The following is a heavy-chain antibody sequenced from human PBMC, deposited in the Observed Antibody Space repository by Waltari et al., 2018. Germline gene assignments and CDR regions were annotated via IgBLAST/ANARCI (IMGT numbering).Heavy chain of an antibody. J-gene: IGHJ4*02. CDR3: AQSAERGAVVVAASYDF. CDR1: GNPFNSYA. Sequence: QVRLVQSGAEMKKAGSSVKVSCRTSGNPFNSYALSWVRQASGQGLEWMGGIMPVFNTPSYAPKFKDRVTITADKATSTAYMELSSRTYDDTATYYCAQSAERGAVVVAASYDFWGQGTLVTVSS. V-gene: IGHV1-69*14. D-gene: IGHD2-15*01. CDR2: IMPVFNTP.